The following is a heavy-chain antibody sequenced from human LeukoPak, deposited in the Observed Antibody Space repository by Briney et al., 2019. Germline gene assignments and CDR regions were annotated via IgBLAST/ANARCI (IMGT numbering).Heavy chain of an antibody. V-gene: IGHV1-69*06. Sequence: SVKVSCKASGGTFSSYAISWVRQAPGQGLEWMGGIIPIFGTANYAQKFQGRVTITADKSTSTAYMELSSLRSEDTAVYYCARGGVLRFLEWFPNWFDPWGQGTLVTVSS. CDR2: IIPIFGTA. CDR1: GGTFSSYA. CDR3: ARGGVLRFLEWFPNWFDP. J-gene: IGHJ5*02. D-gene: IGHD3-3*01.